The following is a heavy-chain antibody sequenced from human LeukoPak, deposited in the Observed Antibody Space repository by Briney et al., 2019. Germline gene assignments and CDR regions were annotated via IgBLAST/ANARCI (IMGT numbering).Heavy chain of an antibody. CDR2: INPNSCGT. D-gene: IGHD4-17*01. CDR1: AYTFTFYY. CDR3: ASRDRTVTTDFDY. V-gene: IGHV1-2*02. J-gene: IGHJ4*02. Sequence: ASGTVSLTSAAYTFTFYYMHWVRHAPGQGRERIGWINPNSCGTNSAQKFRGRRTMTRDTSISTAYMELSRLRSDDTAVYYCASRDRTVTTDFDYWGQGTLVTVFS.